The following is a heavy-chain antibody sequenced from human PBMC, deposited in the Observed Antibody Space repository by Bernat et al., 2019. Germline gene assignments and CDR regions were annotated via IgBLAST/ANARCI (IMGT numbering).Heavy chain of an antibody. Sequence: EVQLLESGGGLVQPGGSLRLSCAASGFTFSSYAMSWVRQAPGTGLEWVSAISGSGGSTYYADSVKDRLPISRDNSRNTLYRQMNSLRAEDTAVYYGAKDLVDSSSWNFNDCDYGMDVWGQGTTVTVSS. CDR3: AKDLVDSSSWNFNDCDYGMDV. J-gene: IGHJ6*02. V-gene: IGHV3-23*01. D-gene: IGHD6-13*01. CDR1: GFTFSSYA. CDR2: ISGSGGST.